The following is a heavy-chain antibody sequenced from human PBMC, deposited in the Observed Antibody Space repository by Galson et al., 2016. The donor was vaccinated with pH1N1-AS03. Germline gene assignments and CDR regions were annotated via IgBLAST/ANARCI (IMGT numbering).Heavy chain of an antibody. CDR3: ARLGGGAESTMIVVVPESSEDY. D-gene: IGHD3-22*01. CDR1: GYSFTSYW. J-gene: IGHJ4*02. Sequence: QSGAEVKKPGESLRISCKGSGYSFTSYWISWVRQMPGKGLEWMGRIDPSDSYTNYSTSFQGHVTISADKSISTAYLQWSSLKASDTARYYCARLGGGAESTMIVVVPESSEDYWGQGTLVTVSS. CDR2: IDPSDSYT. V-gene: IGHV5-10-1*01.